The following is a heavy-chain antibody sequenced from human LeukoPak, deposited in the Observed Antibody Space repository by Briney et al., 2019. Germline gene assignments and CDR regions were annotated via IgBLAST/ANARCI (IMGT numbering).Heavy chain of an antibody. CDR1: GGSFSGYY. V-gene: IGHV4-34*01. CDR3: ARTSSGWYYYYYGMDV. D-gene: IGHD6-19*01. Sequence: PSETLSLTCAVYGGSFSGYYWSWIRQPPGKGLEWIGEINHSGSTNYNPSLKSRVTISVDTSKNQFSLKLSSVTAADTAVYYCARTSSGWYYYYYGMDVWGQGTTVTVSS. CDR2: INHSGST. J-gene: IGHJ6*02.